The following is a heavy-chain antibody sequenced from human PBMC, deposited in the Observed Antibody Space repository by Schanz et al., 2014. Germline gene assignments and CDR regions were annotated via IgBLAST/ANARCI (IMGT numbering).Heavy chain of an antibody. CDR3: ARVRAAHPYYYGMDV. D-gene: IGHD6-6*01. J-gene: IGHJ6*02. CDR1: GFTFSSYS. CDR2: VSGTSIYI. V-gene: IGHV3-21*01. Sequence: EVQLVESGGGLAQPGGSLRLSCAASGFTFSSYSMNWVRQAPGKGLEWVSSVSGTSIYIYYADSVKGRFTISRDNAENSLYLQMNSLRAEDTAVYYCARVRAAHPYYYGMDVWGQGTTVTVSS.